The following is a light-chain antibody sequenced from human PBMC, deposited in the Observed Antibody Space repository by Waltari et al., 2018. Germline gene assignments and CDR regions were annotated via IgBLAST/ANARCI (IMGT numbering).Light chain of an antibody. CDR3: ATWDGSLSAVV. CDR1: SSNIGSNF. Sequence: QSVVTQPPSASGTPGQRVTISCSGSSSNIGSNFVYWYQQLPGATPKVLIFRTDRRPAGVPDRFSGSKSGTSASLDISGLRSEDEANYYCATWDGSLSAVVFGGGTKLTVL. CDR2: RTD. V-gene: IGLV1-47*01. J-gene: IGLJ2*01.